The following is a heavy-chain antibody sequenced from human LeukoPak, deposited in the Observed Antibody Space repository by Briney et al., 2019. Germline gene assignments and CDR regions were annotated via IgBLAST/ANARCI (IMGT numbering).Heavy chain of an antibody. Sequence: GGSLRLSCAASGFTVSSSYMSWVRQAPEKGLEWVSVIYSGGSTYYADSVKGRFTISRDNSKNTLYLQMNSLRAEDTAVYYCARPRIAAAGQYYYGMDVWGKGTTVTVSS. J-gene: IGHJ6*04. V-gene: IGHV3-53*01. D-gene: IGHD6-13*01. CDR3: ARPRIAAAGQYYYGMDV. CDR1: GFTVSSSY. CDR2: IYSGGST.